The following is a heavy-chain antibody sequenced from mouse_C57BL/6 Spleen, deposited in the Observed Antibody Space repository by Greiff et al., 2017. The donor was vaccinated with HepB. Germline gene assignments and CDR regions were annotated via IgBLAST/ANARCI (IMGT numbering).Heavy chain of an antibody. CDR1: GYTFTDYN. CDR2: INPNNGGT. D-gene: IGHD2-3*01. J-gene: IGHJ3*01. V-gene: IGHV1-18*01. CDR3: ARSGGNGYYGTWFAY. Sequence: EVQLQQSGPELVKPGASVKIPCKASGYTFTDYNMDWVKQSHGKSLEWIGDINPNNGGTIYNQKFKGKATLTVDKSSSTAYMQLHSLTSEDTAVYYCARSGGNGYYGTWFAYWGQGTLVTVSA.